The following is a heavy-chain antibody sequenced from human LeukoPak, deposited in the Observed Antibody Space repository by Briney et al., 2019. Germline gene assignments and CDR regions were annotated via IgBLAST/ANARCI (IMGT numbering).Heavy chain of an antibody. D-gene: IGHD2-2*01. Sequence: SETLSLTCAVYGGSFSGYYWSWIRQPPGKGLEWIGTIYYSGSTYYNPSLKSRVTISVDTSKNQFSLRLSSVTAADTAVYYCARWGTYASTSNWFDPWGQGTLVTVSS. CDR2: IYYSGST. CDR1: GGSFSGYY. J-gene: IGHJ5*02. V-gene: IGHV4-34*01. CDR3: ARWGTYASTSNWFDP.